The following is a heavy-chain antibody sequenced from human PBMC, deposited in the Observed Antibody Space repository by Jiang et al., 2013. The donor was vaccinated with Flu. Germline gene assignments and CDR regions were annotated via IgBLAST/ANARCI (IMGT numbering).Heavy chain of an antibody. J-gene: IGHJ4*02. D-gene: IGHD6-13*01. V-gene: IGHV3-7*03. CDR3: ARDETIAAANDY. Sequence: QLLESGGGLVKPGGSLRLSCAASGFTFSDAWMSWVRQAPGKGLEWVANIKQDGSEKYYVDSVKGRFTTSRDNAKNSLYLQMNSLRAEDTAVYYCARDETIAAANDYWGQGTLVTVSS. CDR1: GFTFSDAW. CDR2: IKQDGSEK.